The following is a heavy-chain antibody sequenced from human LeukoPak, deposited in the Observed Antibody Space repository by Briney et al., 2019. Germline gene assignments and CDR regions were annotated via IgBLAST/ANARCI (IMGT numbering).Heavy chain of an antibody. V-gene: IGHV3-23*01. CDR1: GFTFSSYS. J-gene: IGHJ4*02. CDR2: INSGSST. D-gene: IGHD6-13*01. CDR3: ARREAGYYFDH. Sequence: GGSLTLSCAASGFTFSSYSMSWVRQAPGKGLEWVSSINSGSSTFYSDSVKGRFTISRDNSQNTLYLQMNSLKDEDTAVYYCARREAGYYFDHWGQGTLVTVSS.